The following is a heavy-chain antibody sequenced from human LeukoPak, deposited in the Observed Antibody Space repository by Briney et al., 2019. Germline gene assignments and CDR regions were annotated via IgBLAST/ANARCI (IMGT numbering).Heavy chain of an antibody. V-gene: IGHV3-53*05. CDR2: IYSGGST. Sequence: GGSLRLSCAASGFTVSSNYMNWVRQAPGKGLEWVSIIYSGGSTYYADSVKGRFTISRDNSKNTLYLQMNSLRAEDTAVYYCARGAPYCSSISCYVEYWGQGTLVTVSS. CDR1: GFTVSSNY. CDR3: ARGAPYCSSISCYVEY. J-gene: IGHJ4*02. D-gene: IGHD2-2*01.